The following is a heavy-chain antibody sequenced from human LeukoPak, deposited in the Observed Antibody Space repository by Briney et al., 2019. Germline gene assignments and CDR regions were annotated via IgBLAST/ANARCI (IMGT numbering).Heavy chain of an antibody. CDR1: GGSINNHY. J-gene: IGHJ4*02. D-gene: IGHD3-3*01. Sequence: SETLSLTCTVSGGSINNHYWSWIRQPPGKGLEWIGYIYYSGDTNYSPSLTSRVTISLDTSKNQFSLKLSSVTAADTAVYYCARRRGNFWSDFCAFDYWGLGTLVTVSS. CDR2: IYYSGDT. V-gene: IGHV4-59*08. CDR3: ARRRGNFWSDFCAFDY.